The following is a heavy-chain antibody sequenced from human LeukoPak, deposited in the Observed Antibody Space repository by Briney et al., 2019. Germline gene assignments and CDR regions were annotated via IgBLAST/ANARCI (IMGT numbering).Heavy chain of an antibody. Sequence: GGSLRLSCAASGYPFSGSDIHWVRQAPGKGLEWVAFVSHEGSSKFYAESVKGRFGISRDNSKSTTYLQMNGLRADDTAVYYCAQTTWGWPRFFDHWGQGTLVAVSS. CDR2: VSHEGSSK. V-gene: IGHV3-30*18. D-gene: IGHD6-19*01. CDR3: AQTTWGWPRFFDH. J-gene: IGHJ4*02. CDR1: GYPFSGSD.